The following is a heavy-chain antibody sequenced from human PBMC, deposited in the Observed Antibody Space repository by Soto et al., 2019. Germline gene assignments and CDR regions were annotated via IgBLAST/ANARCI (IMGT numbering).Heavy chain of an antibody. CDR2: IYYSGST. CDR3: ARKGEEGLSYYFDY. D-gene: IGHD1-26*01. J-gene: IGHJ4*02. V-gene: IGHV4-39*01. Sequence: SETLSLTCTVSGGSISSSSYYWGWIRQPPGKGLEWIGSIYYSGSTYYNPSLKSRVTISVDTSKNQFSLKLSSVTAADTAVYYCARKGEEGLSYYFDYWGQGNLVTVSS. CDR1: GGSISSSSYY.